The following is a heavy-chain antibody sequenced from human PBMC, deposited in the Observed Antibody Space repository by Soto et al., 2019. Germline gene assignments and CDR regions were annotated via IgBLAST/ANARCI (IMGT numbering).Heavy chain of an antibody. CDR2: ISGPGGTT. Sequence: PGGSLRLSCVASGFIFSNYAMTWVRQAPGQGLEWVSSISGPGGTTNYADSVKGRFAISRDNSKNTLYLQMNSLRAEDTAVYYCARENGVVVVVAANFAFDIWGQGTMVTVSS. J-gene: IGHJ3*02. CDR1: GFIFSNYA. D-gene: IGHD2-15*01. V-gene: IGHV3-23*01. CDR3: ARENGVVVVVAANFAFDI.